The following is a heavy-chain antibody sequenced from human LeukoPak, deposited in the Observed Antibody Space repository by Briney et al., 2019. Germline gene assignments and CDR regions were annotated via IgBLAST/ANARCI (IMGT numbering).Heavy chain of an antibody. CDR3: ARKVGFVVGATSPSYYYYGMDV. Sequence: SETLSLTCAVSGGSISSSNWWSWVRQPPGRGLEWIGEIYHSGSTNYNPSLKSRVTISVDKSKNQFSLKLSSVTAADTAVYYCARKVGFVVGATSPSYYYYGMDVWGQGTMVTVSS. CDR2: IYHSGST. V-gene: IGHV4-4*02. CDR1: GGSISSSNW. J-gene: IGHJ6*02. D-gene: IGHD1-26*01.